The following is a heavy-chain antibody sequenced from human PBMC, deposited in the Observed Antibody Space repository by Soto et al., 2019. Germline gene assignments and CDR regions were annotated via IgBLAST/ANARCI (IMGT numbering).Heavy chain of an antibody. CDR1: GYTFTSYH. V-gene: IGHV1-2*04. CDR2: INPNSGGT. D-gene: IGHD6-13*01. J-gene: IGHJ6*02. Sequence: GASVNVSCKASGYTFTSYHITWVRQAPGQGLEWMGWINPNSGGTNYAQKFQGWVTMTRDTSISTAYMELSRLRSDDTAVYYCAREAAANANYYYGMDVWGQGTTVTVSS. CDR3: AREAAANANYYYGMDV.